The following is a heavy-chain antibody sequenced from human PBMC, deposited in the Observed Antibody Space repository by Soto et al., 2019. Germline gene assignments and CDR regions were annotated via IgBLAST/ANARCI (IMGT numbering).Heavy chain of an antibody. J-gene: IGHJ6*02. V-gene: IGHV6-1*01. CDR3: ARSEEDSDYYYYGMDV. Sequence: SQTLSLTCVGSGDTVSSNSVAWNWVRQSPSRGLEWLGRTYYRSRWYSDYAVSVRSRIDINADTSKNQVSLQLNSVTPEDTAVYYCARSEEDSDYYYYGMDVWRQGTRVLVSS. CDR2: TYYRSRWYS. D-gene: IGHD2-15*01. CDR1: GDTVSSNSVA.